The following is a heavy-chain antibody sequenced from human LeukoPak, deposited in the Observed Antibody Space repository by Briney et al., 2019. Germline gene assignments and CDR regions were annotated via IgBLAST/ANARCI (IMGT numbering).Heavy chain of an antibody. Sequence: PSETLSLTCTVSGGSISSGSYYWSWIRQPAGKGLEWIGRIYTSGSTNYNPSLKSRVTISVDTSKNQFSLKLSSVTAADTAVYYCARGTWRYYFDSWGQGTLVTVSS. CDR1: GGSISSGSYY. D-gene: IGHD3-3*01. V-gene: IGHV4-61*02. J-gene: IGHJ4*02. CDR2: IYTSGST. CDR3: ARGTWRYYFDS.